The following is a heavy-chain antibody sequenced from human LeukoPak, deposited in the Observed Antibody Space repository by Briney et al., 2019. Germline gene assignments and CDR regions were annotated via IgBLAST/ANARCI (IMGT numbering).Heavy chain of an antibody. CDR3: ARAIPLPNYYDSSGYYGR. V-gene: IGHV1-2*06. CDR2: INPNSGGT. J-gene: IGHJ4*02. D-gene: IGHD3-22*01. CDR1: GYTFTGYY. Sequence: ASVKVSCKASGYTFTGYYMHWVRQAPGQGLEWMGRINPNSGGTNYAQKFQGRVTMTRDTSISTAYMELSRLRSDDTAVCYCARAIPLPNYYDSSGYYGRWGQGTLVTVSS.